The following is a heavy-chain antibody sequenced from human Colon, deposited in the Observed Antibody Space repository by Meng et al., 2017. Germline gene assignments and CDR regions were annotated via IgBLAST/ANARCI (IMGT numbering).Heavy chain of an antibody. CDR3: LTDGGDYYDWYFDL. V-gene: IGHV3-15*01. J-gene: IGHJ2*01. D-gene: IGHD2-21*02. CDR1: GLTFTNAY. CDR2: IYTRADGGTA. Sequence: GESLKISCEASGLTFTNAYMTWVRQAPGKGLEWIGRIYTRADGGTADYGSSVKGRFTISRDDSKNILYLQMNSLKVEDTAVYYCLTDGGDYYDWYFDLWGLGTLVTVSS.